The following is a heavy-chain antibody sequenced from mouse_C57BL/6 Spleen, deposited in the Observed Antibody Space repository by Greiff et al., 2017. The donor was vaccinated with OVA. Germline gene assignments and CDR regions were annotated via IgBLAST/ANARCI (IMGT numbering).Heavy chain of an antibody. CDR2: IDPSDSYT. J-gene: IGHJ3*01. CDR1: GYTFTSYW. Sequence: QVQLQQPGAELVMPGASVKLSCKASGYTFTSYWMHWVKQRPGQGLEWIGEIDPSDSYTNYNQKFKGKSTLTVDKSSSTAYMQLSSLTSEDSAVYDCARRAAQAPSFAYWGQGTLVTVSA. V-gene: IGHV1-69*01. D-gene: IGHD3-2*02. CDR3: ARRAAQAPSFAY.